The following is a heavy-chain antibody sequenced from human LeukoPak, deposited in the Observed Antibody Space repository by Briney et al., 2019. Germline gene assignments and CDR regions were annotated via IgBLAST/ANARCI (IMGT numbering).Heavy chain of an antibody. CDR1: GFTFSSYS. CDR2: ISSSSSYI. Sequence: GGSPRLSCAASGFTFSSYSMNWVRQAPGKGLEWVSSISSSSSYIYYADSVKGRFTISRDNAKNSLYLQMNSLRAEDTAVYYCARVGRWSTVTTYFDYWGQGTLVTVSS. V-gene: IGHV3-21*01. D-gene: IGHD4-17*01. CDR3: ARVGRWSTVTTYFDY. J-gene: IGHJ4*02.